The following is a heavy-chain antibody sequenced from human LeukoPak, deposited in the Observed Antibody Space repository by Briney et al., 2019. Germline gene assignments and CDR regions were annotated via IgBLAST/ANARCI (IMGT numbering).Heavy chain of an antibody. V-gene: IGHV4-30-2*01. CDR2: IYHSGST. D-gene: IGHD2-2*02. CDR1: GGSISSGGYY. Sequence: SQTLSLTCTVSGGSISSGGYYWRWIRQPPGKGLEWIGYIYHSGSTYYNPSLKSRVTISVDRSKNQFSLKLSSVTAADTAVYYCARDNGVPAAIRWFDPWGQGTLVTVSS. J-gene: IGHJ5*02. CDR3: ARDNGVPAAIRWFDP.